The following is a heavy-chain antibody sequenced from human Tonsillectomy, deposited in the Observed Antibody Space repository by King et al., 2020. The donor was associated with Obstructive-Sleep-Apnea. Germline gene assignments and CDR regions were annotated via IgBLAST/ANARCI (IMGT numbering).Heavy chain of an antibody. Sequence: QLQESGPGLVKPSETLSLTCTVSGGSISSYYWSWIRQPPGKGLEWIGYIYYSGNTNYNPSLKSRVTIAGDPSKNQFSLKLRSVTAADTAVYYCAQTFMGAAAGQFDYWGQGTLVTVSS. CDR3: AQTFMGAAAGQFDY. CDR2: IYYSGNT. D-gene: IGHD6-13*01. J-gene: IGHJ4*02. V-gene: IGHV4-59*01. CDR1: GGSISSYY.